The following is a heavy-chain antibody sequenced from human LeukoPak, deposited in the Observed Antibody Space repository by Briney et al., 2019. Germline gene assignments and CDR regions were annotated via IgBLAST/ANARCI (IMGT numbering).Heavy chain of an antibody. V-gene: IGHV4-59*08. CDR1: GGSISPYY. D-gene: IGHD5-24*01. J-gene: IGHJ5*02. Sequence: KPSETLSLTCTVSGGSISPYYWSWIRQPPGKGLEWIGYVYHTGNTNYNPSLKSRITISVDTSRNRFSLKLTSVTAADTAVYYCARHTAEKYNWFDRWGQGTLVTVSS. CDR2: VYHTGNT. CDR3: ARHTAEKYNWFDR.